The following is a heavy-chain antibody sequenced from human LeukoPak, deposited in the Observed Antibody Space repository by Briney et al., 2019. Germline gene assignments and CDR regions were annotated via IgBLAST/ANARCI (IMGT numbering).Heavy chain of an antibody. CDR2: IYYSGST. D-gene: IGHD6-13*01. CDR1: GGSISSGDYY. Sequence: SQTLSLTCTVSGGSISSGDYYWTWIRQPPGKGLEWIGYIYYSGSTYYNPSLKSRVTISLDTSKNQFSLKLSSVTAADTAVYYCARTIAAAGANWFDPWGQGTLVTVSS. J-gene: IGHJ5*02. V-gene: IGHV4-30-4*01. CDR3: ARTIAAAGANWFDP.